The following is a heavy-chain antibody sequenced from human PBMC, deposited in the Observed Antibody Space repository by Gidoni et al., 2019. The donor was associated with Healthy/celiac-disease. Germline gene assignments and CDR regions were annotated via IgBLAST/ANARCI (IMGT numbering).Heavy chain of an antibody. CDR2: IYYSGST. V-gene: IGHV4-39*01. CDR3: ARHSRYCSSTSCYDKYYYYGMDV. J-gene: IGHJ6*02. CDR1: GGSIRSSRYY. D-gene: IGHD2-2*01. Sequence: QLPLQESGPGLVKPSETLSLTCTVSGGSIRSSRYYWGWIRQPPGKGLEWIGSIYYSGSTYYNPSLKSRVTISVDTSKNQFSLKLSSVTAADTAVYYCARHSRYCSSTSCYDKYYYYGMDVWGQGTTVTVSS.